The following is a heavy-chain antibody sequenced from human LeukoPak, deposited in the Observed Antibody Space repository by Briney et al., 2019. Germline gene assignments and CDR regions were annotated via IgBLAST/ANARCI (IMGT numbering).Heavy chain of an antibody. V-gene: IGHV4-59*01. J-gene: IGHJ4*02. Sequence: PGEGRGWSGXIYYSGGTNYNPSLKSRVTISVDKSKNKFSRKRSSVTAADTAVYYCARGGDSSGYYYPVFDYWGQGTLVTVSS. CDR3: ARGGDSSGYYYPVFDY. D-gene: IGHD3-22*01. CDR2: IYYSGGT.